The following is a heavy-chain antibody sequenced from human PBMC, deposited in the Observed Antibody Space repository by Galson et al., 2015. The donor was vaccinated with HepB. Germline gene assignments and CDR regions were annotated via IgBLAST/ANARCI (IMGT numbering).Heavy chain of an antibody. CDR3: AMEASMITFGGVIVAFDY. CDR2: IYYSGST. V-gene: IGHV4-39*07. D-gene: IGHD3-16*02. Sequence: ETLSLTCTVSGGSISSSSYYWGWIRQPPGKGLEWIGSIYYSGSTYYNPSLKSRVTISVDTSKNQFSLKLSSVTAADTAVYYCAMEASMITFGGVIVAFDYWGQGTLVTVSS. CDR1: GGSISSSSYY. J-gene: IGHJ4*02.